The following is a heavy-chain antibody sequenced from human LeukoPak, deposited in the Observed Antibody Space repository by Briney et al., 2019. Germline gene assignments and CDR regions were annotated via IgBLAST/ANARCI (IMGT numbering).Heavy chain of an antibody. D-gene: IGHD3-22*01. CDR1: GFTFSSYG. CDR2: IRYDGSNK. Sequence: GGSLRLSCAASGFTFSSYGMHWVRQAPGKGLEWVAFIRYDGSNKYYADSVKGRFTISRDNSKNTLSLQMNSLRPEDTAMYYCAKGRVDYYDSSDAFDIWGQGTMVTVSS. J-gene: IGHJ3*02. CDR3: AKGRVDYYDSSDAFDI. V-gene: IGHV3-30*02.